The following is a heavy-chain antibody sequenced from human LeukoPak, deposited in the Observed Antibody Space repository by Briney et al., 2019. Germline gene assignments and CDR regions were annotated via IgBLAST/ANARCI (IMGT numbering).Heavy chain of an antibody. CDR1: GYTFTSYD. CDR2: MNPNSGNT. J-gene: IGHJ5*02. D-gene: IGHD2-15*01. CDR3: ARGSYCSGGSCYETVNWFDP. Sequence: ASVKVSCKASGYTFTSYDINWVRQATGQGLEWMGWMNPNSGNTGYAQKFQGRVTMTRNTSISTAYMELSSLRSEDTAVYYCARGSYCSGGSCYETVNWFDPWGQGTLVTASS. V-gene: IGHV1-8*01.